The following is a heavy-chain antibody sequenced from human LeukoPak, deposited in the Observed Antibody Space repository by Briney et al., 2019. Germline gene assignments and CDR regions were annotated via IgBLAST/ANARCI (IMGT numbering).Heavy chain of an antibody. V-gene: IGHV4-38-2*01. CDR3: ARIYDFWSGYTGRHFDY. Sequence: PSETLSLTCAVSGYSISSGYYWGWIRQPPGKGLEWIGSIYHSGSTYYNPSLKSRVTISVGTSKNQFSLKLSSVTAADTAVYYCARIYDFWSGYTGRHFDYWGQGTLVTVSS. J-gene: IGHJ4*02. CDR2: IYHSGST. CDR1: GYSISSGYY. D-gene: IGHD3-3*01.